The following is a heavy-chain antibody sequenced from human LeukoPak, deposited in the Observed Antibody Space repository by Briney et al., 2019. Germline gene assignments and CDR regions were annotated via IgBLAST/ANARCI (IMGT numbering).Heavy chain of an antibody. CDR1: GYTFTSYD. Sequence: ASVKVSCKASGYTFTSYDINWVRQATGQGLEWMGWMNPNSGNTGYAQKFQGRVTITRNTSISTAYMELSSPRSEDTAVYYCARGPPSYDFWSGYYMGAFDIWGQGTMVTVSS. CDR2: MNPNSGNT. D-gene: IGHD3-3*01. CDR3: ARGPPSYDFWSGYYMGAFDI. V-gene: IGHV1-8*03. J-gene: IGHJ3*02.